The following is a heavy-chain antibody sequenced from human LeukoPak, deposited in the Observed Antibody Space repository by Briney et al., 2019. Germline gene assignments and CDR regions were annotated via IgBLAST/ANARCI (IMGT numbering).Heavy chain of an antibody. J-gene: IGHJ4*02. CDR1: GYTLTGYY. CDR2: INPNSGGT. CDR3: AREYYYDSSGRSFDY. Sequence: GASVKVSCKASGYTLTGYYMHWVRPAPGQGLAWIGWINPNSGGTNYAQKFQGRVTMTRDTSISTAYMELSSLRSEDTAVYYCAREYYYDSSGRSFDYWGQGTLVTVSS. V-gene: IGHV1-2*02. D-gene: IGHD3-22*01.